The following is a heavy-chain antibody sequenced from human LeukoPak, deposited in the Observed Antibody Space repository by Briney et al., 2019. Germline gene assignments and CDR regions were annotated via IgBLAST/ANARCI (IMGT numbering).Heavy chain of an antibody. J-gene: IGHJ5*02. D-gene: IGHD6-13*01. CDR3: ARMWSTATSGWNWFDP. CDR1: GYTFTDYY. CDR2: INPNSGDT. Sequence: ASVKVSCKAFGYTFTDYYVYWVRQAPGQGLEWMGWINPNSGDTNYAQKFQGRVTMTRDTSISTAYMDLSSLRSDDTAMYYCARMWSTATSGWNWFDPWGQGTLVTVSS. V-gene: IGHV1-2*02.